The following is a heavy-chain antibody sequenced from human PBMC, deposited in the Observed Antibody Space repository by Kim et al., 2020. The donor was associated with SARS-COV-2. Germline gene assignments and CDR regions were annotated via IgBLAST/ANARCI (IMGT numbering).Heavy chain of an antibody. J-gene: IGHJ4*02. CDR2: ISYDGSNK. CDR3: ARVLLARGSYYPFDY. D-gene: IGHD1-26*01. Sequence: GGSLRLSCAASGFTFSSYAMHWVRQAPGKGLEWVAVISYDGSNKYYADSVKGRFTISRDNSKNTLYLQMNSLRAEDTAVYYCARVLLARGSYYPFDYWGQGTLVTDSS. V-gene: IGHV3-30-3*01. CDR1: GFTFSSYA.